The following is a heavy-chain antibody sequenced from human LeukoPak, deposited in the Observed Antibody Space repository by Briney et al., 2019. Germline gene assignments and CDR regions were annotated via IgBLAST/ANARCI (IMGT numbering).Heavy chain of an antibody. Sequence: GGSLRLSCVASGFTFRGYWMSWVRQAPGKGLEWVAIIKQDGSETSYVDSVKGRFTISRDNAKDSLYLHVNILRAEDTAVYYCARADWGSVDYWGQGTLVTVSS. J-gene: IGHJ4*02. CDR3: ARADWGSVDY. CDR1: GFTFRGYW. D-gene: IGHD7-27*01. V-gene: IGHV3-7*01. CDR2: IKQDGSET.